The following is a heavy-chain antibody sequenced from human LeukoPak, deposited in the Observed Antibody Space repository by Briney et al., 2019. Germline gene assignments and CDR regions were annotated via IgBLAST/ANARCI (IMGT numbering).Heavy chain of an antibody. Sequence: ASVKVSCKASGYTFRNYGMSWVRQAPGQGLEWMGWICAKNGNRDYAQKLQGRVTMTLDTSTSTAYMELRSLRSDDTAIYYCARRIVGGHLGDYWGQGTLVTVSS. D-gene: IGHD1-26*01. CDR3: ARRIVGGHLGDY. CDR2: ICAKNGNR. CDR1: GYTFRNYG. J-gene: IGHJ4*02. V-gene: IGHV1-18*01.